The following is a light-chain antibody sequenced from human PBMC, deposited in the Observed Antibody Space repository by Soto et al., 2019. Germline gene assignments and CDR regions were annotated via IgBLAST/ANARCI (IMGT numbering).Light chain of an antibody. CDR1: QSISKL. J-gene: IGKJ2*01. CDR3: QQYNSYST. CDR2: DAS. V-gene: IGKV1-5*01. Sequence: DIQMTQSPSTLSASVGDRVTITCWASQSISKLLAWYQQKPGKAPKLLMYDASTLQGGVPARFSGRGSGTEFTLTISNLQPDDFATYFCQQYNSYSTFGQGTKVEIK.